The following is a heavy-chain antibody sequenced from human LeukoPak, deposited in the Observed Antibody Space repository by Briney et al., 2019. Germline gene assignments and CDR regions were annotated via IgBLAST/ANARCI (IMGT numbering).Heavy chain of an antibody. Sequence: SETLSLTCTVSVGSTSSSSYYWGWIRQPPGKGLEWTGSINYSGSTYYNPSINSRVTISGDTSKNQFSLKLSSLTAADAAVYYCARHTRIVVVPAAMNGVIQHWGQGTLVTVSS. J-gene: IGHJ1*01. D-gene: IGHD2-2*01. CDR2: INYSGST. CDR3: ARHTRIVVVPAAMNGVIQH. V-gene: IGHV4-39*01. CDR1: VGSTSSSSYY.